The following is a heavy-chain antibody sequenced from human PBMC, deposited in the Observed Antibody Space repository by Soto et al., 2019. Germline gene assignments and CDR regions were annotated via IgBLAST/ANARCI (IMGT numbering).Heavy chain of an antibody. D-gene: IGHD6-25*01. V-gene: IGHV1-8*01. CDR3: ARRKERSGPHYFDF. Sequence: ASVKVSCKASGYTFTTYDISWVRQATGQGLEWMGWMNPYSGNTGYAQKFQGRVIMTRNTSSSTVYMELSGLRPDDTAGYYCARRKERSGPHYFDFWGQGSQVTVSS. CDR1: GYTFTTYD. J-gene: IGHJ4*02. CDR2: MNPYSGNT.